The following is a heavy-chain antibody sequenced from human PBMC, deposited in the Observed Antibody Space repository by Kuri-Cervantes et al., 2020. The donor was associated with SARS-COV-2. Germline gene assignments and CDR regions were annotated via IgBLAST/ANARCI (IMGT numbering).Heavy chain of an antibody. J-gene: IGHJ4*02. CDR1: AFTFSSYA. V-gene: IGHV3-30-3*01. CDR3: ARDRVGVHDC. D-gene: IGHD2-21*01. Sequence: GGSLRLSCAASAFTFSSYAMHWVRQAPGKGLEWVAIISYDGSNKYYADSVKGRFTISRDNSRNTLYLQMNSLRTEDTAIYYCARDRVGVHDCWGQGTLVTVSS. CDR2: ISYDGSNK.